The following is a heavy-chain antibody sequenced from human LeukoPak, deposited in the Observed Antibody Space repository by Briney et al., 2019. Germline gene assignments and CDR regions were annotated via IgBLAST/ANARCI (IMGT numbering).Heavy chain of an antibody. J-gene: IGHJ4*02. CDR1: GGSISGYY. CDR2: IYYSGST. D-gene: IGHD6-13*01. CDR3: ARHEGAGGHVN. V-gene: IGHV4-59*08. Sequence: SETLSPTCTVSGGSISGYYWSWIRQPPGKGLDWIGYIYYSGSTNYNPSPKSRVTISVDRSKNQFSLNVSSVTAADTAVYYCARHEGAGGHVNWGQGTLVTVSS.